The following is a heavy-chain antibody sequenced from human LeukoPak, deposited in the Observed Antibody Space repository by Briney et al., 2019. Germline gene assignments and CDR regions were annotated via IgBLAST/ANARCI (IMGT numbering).Heavy chain of an antibody. J-gene: IGHJ4*02. CDR2: IKQDGSEK. Sequence: PGGSLRLSCAASGFTFSSYWMNWVRQAPGRGLEWVTSIKQDGSEKYYVDSVKRRFTISRDNAKNSLYLQMNSLRAEDTAVYYCARDPGFGYYDSTGYFDYWGQGTLVTVSS. CDR1: GFTFSSYW. V-gene: IGHV3-7*01. CDR3: ARDPGFGYYDSTGYFDY. D-gene: IGHD3-22*01.